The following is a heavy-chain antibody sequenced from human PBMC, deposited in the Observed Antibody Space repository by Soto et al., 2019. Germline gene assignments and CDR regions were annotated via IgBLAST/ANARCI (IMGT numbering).Heavy chain of an antibody. CDR1: GYTFTGYY. Sequence: QVQLVQSGAEVKKPGASVKVSCKASGYTFTGYYMHWVRQAPGQGLEWMGWINPNSGGTNYAQKFQGWVTMTRDTSISTAYMELSRLRSDDTAVYYCAREEGIAVAGPSYYGMDVWGQGTTVTVSS. V-gene: IGHV1-2*04. CDR3: AREEGIAVAGPSYYGMDV. D-gene: IGHD6-19*01. J-gene: IGHJ6*02. CDR2: INPNSGGT.